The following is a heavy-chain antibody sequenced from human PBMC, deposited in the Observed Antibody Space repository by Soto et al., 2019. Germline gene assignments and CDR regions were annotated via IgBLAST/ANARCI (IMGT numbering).Heavy chain of an antibody. CDR1: GASISGIY. CDR2: IYATGTT. V-gene: IGHV4-4*07. Sequence: SETLSLTCTVSGASISGIYWSWIRKSAGKGLEWIGRIYATGTTDYNPSLKSRVMMSVDTSKKQFSLKLRSVTAADTAVYYCVRDGTKTLRDWFDPWGQGISVTVSS. D-gene: IGHD1-1*01. CDR3: VRDGTKTLRDWFDP. J-gene: IGHJ5*02.